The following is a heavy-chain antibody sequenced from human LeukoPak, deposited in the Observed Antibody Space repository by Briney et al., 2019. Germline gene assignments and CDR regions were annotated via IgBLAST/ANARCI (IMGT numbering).Heavy chain of an antibody. J-gene: IGHJ4*02. CDR1: GFSFSNYG. CDR3: ARSLVLLWFGELSAFDY. CDR2: ISYDGNNK. V-gene: IGHV3-30*03. D-gene: IGHD3-10*01. Sequence: PGGSLRLSCAASGFSFSNYGIHWVRQAPGKGLEWVSVISYDGNNKYYADSVKGRFTISRDNSKNTLYLQMNSLRAEDTAVYYCARSLVLLWFGELSAFDYWGQGTLVTVSS.